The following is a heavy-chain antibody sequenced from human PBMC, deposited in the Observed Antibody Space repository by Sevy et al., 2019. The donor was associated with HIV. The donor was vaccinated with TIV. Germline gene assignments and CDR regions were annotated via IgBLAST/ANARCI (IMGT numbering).Heavy chain of an antibody. J-gene: IGHJ3*02. CDR2: INSDGSST. Sequence: GGSLRLSCAASGFTFSSYWMHWVRQAPGKGLVWVSRINSDGSSTSYADSVKGRFTICRDNAKNTLYLQMNSLRAEDTAVYYCAGYCSGGSCYQGIWGQGTMVTVSS. D-gene: IGHD2-15*01. CDR3: AGYCSGGSCYQGI. V-gene: IGHV3-74*01. CDR1: GFTFSSYW.